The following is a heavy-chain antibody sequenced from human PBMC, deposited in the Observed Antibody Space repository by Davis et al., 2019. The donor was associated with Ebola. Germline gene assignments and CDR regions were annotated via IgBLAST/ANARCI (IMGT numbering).Heavy chain of an antibody. J-gene: IGHJ6*02. V-gene: IGHV3-9*01. CDR2: ISWNSGSI. Sequence: SLKISCAASGFTFDDYAMHWVRQAPGKGLEWVSGISWNSGSIGYADSVKGRFTISRDNAKNSLYLQMNSLRAEDTALYYCAKASYYYGMDVWGQGTTVTVSS. CDR3: AKASYYYGMDV. CDR1: GFTFDDYA.